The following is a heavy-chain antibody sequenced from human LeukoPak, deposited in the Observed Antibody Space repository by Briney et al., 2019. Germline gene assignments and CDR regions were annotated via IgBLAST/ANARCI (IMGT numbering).Heavy chain of an antibody. D-gene: IGHD5-12*01. V-gene: IGHV1-2*02. J-gene: IGHJ4*02. Sequence: ASVKVSCKTSGYTFTDYFMFWVRQAPGQGLEWMGWINPDSGGTNYAQKFQGRVTMTRDTSISTAYMELSRLRSDDTAVYYCTRDKYRGYDANDYWGQGTLVTVSS. CDR3: TRDKYRGYDANDY. CDR2: INPDSGGT. CDR1: GYTFTDYF.